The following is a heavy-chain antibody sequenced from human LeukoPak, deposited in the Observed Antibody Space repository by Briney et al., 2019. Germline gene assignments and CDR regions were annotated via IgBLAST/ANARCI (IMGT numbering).Heavy chain of an antibody. CDR2: IYYSGST. J-gene: IGHJ5*02. D-gene: IGHD3-22*01. CDR1: GGSISSYY. CDR3: ARVGRYYYDSSGYYRKGWFDP. Sequence: NPSETLSLTCTVSGGSISSYYWSWIRQPPGKGLDWIGYIYYSGSTNYNPSLKSRVTISVDTSKNQFSLKLSSVTAADTAVYYCARVGRYYYDSSGYYRKGWFDPWGQGTLVTVSS. V-gene: IGHV4-59*01.